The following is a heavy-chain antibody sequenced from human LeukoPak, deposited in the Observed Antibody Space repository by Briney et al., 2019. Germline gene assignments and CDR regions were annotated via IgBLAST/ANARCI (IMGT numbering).Heavy chain of an antibody. J-gene: IGHJ5*02. Sequence: GGSLRLSCAASGFTFSSYAMTWVRQAPGKGLEWVSTITGSGGRTYYADSVEGRFTISRDTSKNTLYLQMNSLRAEDTAIYYCARESPVAATGRSWFDAWGQGTLVTVPS. V-gene: IGHV3-23*01. D-gene: IGHD6-13*01. CDR2: ITGSGGRT. CDR3: ARESPVAATGRSWFDA. CDR1: GFTFSSYA.